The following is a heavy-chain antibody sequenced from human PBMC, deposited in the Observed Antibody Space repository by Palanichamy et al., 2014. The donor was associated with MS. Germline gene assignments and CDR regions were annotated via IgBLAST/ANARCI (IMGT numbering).Heavy chain of an antibody. J-gene: IGHJ4*02. CDR2: IWYDGSNK. V-gene: IGHV3-33*01. CDR1: GFTFSDYG. Sequence: QVQLVESGGGVVQPGRSLRLSCAASGFTFSDYGMHWVRQAPGKGLEWVAVIWYDGSNKYYADSVKGRFTISRDNSKNTLYLQMNSLRAEDTAFYYCAAYYDSSGYSWYYFDYWGQGTLVTVSS. CDR3: AAYYDSSGYSWYYFDY. D-gene: IGHD3-22*01.